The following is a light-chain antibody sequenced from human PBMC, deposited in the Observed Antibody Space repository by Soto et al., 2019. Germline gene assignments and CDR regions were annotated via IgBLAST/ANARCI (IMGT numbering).Light chain of an antibody. CDR2: GAS. V-gene: IGKV3-15*01. CDR3: QQYHNWPPIT. Sequence: EIVLTPYPATLSLSPGERAPLSCTASQSVSDNLAWYQQKPGQAPRLLINGASTRATGIPVRFSGSGSGTEFTLTISSLQSEDFAVYYCQQYHNWPPITSGQGARLEI. CDR1: QSVSDN. J-gene: IGKJ5*01.